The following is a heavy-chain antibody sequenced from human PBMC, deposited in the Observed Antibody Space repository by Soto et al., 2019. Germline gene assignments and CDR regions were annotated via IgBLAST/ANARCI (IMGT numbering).Heavy chain of an antibody. Sequence: EVQLVDSGGGLVKPGGSLRLSCVVSGFTFISYSMNWARQPPGKGREWVSSISSGSNYTYYADSVKGRFTISRDNAKNSVYLQMNSLRAEDTALYYCARDFKESQYYYYCMDVWGKGTTVTVSS. J-gene: IGHJ6*03. V-gene: IGHV3-21*06. CDR2: ISSGSNYT. CDR1: GFTFISYS. D-gene: IGHD3-10*01. CDR3: ARDFKESQYYYYCMDV.